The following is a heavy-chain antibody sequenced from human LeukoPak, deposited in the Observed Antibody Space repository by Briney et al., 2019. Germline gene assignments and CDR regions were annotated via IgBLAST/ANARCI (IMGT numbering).Heavy chain of an antibody. CDR3: ARDGVLSYFDY. Sequence: GGSLRLSCAASGFTFSSYAMHWVRQAPGKGLEWVAVISYDGSNKYYADSVKGRFTISRDNSKNSLYLQMNSLRAEDTAVYYCARDGVLSYFDYWGQGTLVTVSS. J-gene: IGHJ4*02. V-gene: IGHV3-30-3*01. CDR2: ISYDGSNK. CDR1: GFTFSSYA. D-gene: IGHD4/OR15-4a*01.